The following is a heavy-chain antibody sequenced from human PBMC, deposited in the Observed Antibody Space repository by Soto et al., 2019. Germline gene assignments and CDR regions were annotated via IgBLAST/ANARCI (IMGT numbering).Heavy chain of an antibody. CDR3: ARLGVGHYYYYYMDV. J-gene: IGHJ6*03. CDR1: GGSISSYY. V-gene: IGHV4-59*08. CDR2: IYYSGST. D-gene: IGHD3-3*01. Sequence: SETLSLTCTVSGGSISSYYWSWIRQPPGKGLEWIGYIYYSGSTNYNPSLKSRVTISVDTSKNQFSLKLSSVTAADTAVYYCARLGVGHYYYYYMDVWGKGTTVTVS.